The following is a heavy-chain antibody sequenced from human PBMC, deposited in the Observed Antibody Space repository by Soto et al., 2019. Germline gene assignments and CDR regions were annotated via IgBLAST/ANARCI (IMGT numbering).Heavy chain of an antibody. V-gene: IGHV1-18*01. CDR1: GYTFTKYG. Sequence: QVQRVQSGAEVKNPGASVKVSCKTSGYTFTKYGVGWVRQAPGQGLEWMGWISGSSGNANYAEKVQGRITLTTDTSTSTAYIELRSLRSDATAVYYCAREMAGLGGEYDYWGQGTLVTVSS. D-gene: IGHD3-16*01. CDR2: ISGSSGNA. CDR3: AREMAGLGGEYDY. J-gene: IGHJ4*02.